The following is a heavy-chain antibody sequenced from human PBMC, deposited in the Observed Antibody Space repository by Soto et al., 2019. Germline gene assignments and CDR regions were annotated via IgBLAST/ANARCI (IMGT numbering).Heavy chain of an antibody. V-gene: IGHV4-59*01. CDR1: GGSIGSYY. CDR2: IYESGST. D-gene: IGHD3-10*01. Sequence: SETLSLTCTVSGGSIGSYYWSWIRQPPGKGLEWIGYIYESGSTNSNPSLQSRVTISVDTSKNQFYPNLSPVTAADTATYYCARARITLVREIIKYNMDIWGQGTTVTVSS. CDR3: ARARITLVREIIKYNMDI. J-gene: IGHJ6*02.